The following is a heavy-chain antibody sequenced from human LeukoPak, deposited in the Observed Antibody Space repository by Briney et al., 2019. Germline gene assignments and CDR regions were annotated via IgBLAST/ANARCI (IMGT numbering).Heavy chain of an antibody. CDR2: ISAYNGNT. Sequence: GASVNVSCTASGYTFTSYGISWVRQAPGQGLEWMGWISAYNGNTNYAQKLQGRVTMTTDTSTSTAYMELRSLRSDDTAVYYCARVPRGGCDSSGYGCYYFDYWGQGTLVTVSS. J-gene: IGHJ4*02. D-gene: IGHD3-22*01. V-gene: IGHV1-18*01. CDR1: GYTFTSYG. CDR3: ARVPRGGCDSSGYGCYYFDY.